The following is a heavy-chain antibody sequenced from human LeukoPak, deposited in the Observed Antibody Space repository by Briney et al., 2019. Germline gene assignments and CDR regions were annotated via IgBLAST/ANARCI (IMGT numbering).Heavy chain of an antibody. D-gene: IGHD2-15*01. CDR2: IYYSGST. J-gene: IGHJ4*02. CDR1: GGSISSYY. V-gene: IGHV4-59*01. CDR3: ARDRGYCSGSNCYMVFDY. Sequence: SETPSLTCTVSGGSISSYYWSWIRQPPGKGLEWIGYIYYSGSTNYNPSLKSRVTISVDTSKNQFSLKLSSVTAADTAVYYCARDRGYCSGSNCYMVFDYWGQGTLVTVSS.